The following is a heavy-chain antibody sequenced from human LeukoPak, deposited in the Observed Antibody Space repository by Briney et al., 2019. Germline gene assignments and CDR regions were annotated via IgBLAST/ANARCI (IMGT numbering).Heavy chain of an antibody. CDR2: IYYSGST. CDR3: ARVMIEPFGGVIVIPPPGTTYYFDY. V-gene: IGHV4-59*01. D-gene: IGHD3-16*02. CDR1: GGSISSYY. Sequence: PSETLSLTCTVSGGSISSYYWSWIRQPRGKGLEWIGYIYYSGSTNYNPSLKSRVTISVDTSKNQFSLKLSSVTAADTAVYYCARVMIEPFGGVIVIPPPGTTYYFDYWGQGTLVTVSS. J-gene: IGHJ4*02.